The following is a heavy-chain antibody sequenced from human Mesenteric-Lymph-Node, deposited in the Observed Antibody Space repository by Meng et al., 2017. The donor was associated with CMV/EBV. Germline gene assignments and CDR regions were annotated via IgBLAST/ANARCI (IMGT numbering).Heavy chain of an antibody. D-gene: IGHD6-19*01. Sequence: LSLPCAVYGGSFRGSYWSWIRQPPGKGLEWIGEINHSGSTNYNPSLKSRVTISVDTSKNQFSLKLSSVTAADTAVYYCASPTGYSSPYWGQGTLVTVSS. CDR2: INHSGST. CDR1: GGSFRGSY. J-gene: IGHJ4*02. CDR3: ASPTGYSSPY. V-gene: IGHV4-34*01.